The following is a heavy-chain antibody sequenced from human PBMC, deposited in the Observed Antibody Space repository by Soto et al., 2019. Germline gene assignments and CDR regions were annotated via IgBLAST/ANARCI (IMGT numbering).Heavy chain of an antibody. V-gene: IGHV1-69*05. Sequence: SVKVSCKAAGGTFSSYAISWVRQVPGQGLEWMGGIIPIFGTANYAQKFQGRVTITRDTSASTAYMELSSLSSENTAAYYCASSFPAHTYSRQNWFDPWGQGTLVTVSS. CDR3: ASSFPAHTYSRQNWFDP. CDR1: GGTFSSYA. J-gene: IGHJ5*02. CDR2: IIPIFGTA. D-gene: IGHD2-15*01.